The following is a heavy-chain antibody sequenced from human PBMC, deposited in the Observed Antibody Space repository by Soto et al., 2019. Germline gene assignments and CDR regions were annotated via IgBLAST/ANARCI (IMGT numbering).Heavy chain of an antibody. CDR2: INPSGGST. CDR1: GYTFTIYY. Sequence: ASVKVSCKASGYTFTIYYMHWLRQAPGQGLEWMGIINPSGGSTSYAQKSQGRVTMTRDTSTSTVYMELSSLRSEDTAVYYCARGILTGYYRSLSPDAFDIWGQGTMVTVSS. J-gene: IGHJ3*02. CDR3: ARGILTGYYRSLSPDAFDI. V-gene: IGHV1-46*03. D-gene: IGHD3-9*01.